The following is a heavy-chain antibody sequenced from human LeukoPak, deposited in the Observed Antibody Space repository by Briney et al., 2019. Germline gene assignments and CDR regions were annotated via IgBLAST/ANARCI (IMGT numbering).Heavy chain of an antibody. V-gene: IGHV4-59*01. CDR3: ARHSSGWYKMGVDY. CDR2: IYYSGST. J-gene: IGHJ4*02. CDR1: GGSISSYY. D-gene: IGHD6-19*01. Sequence: SETLSLTCTVSGGSISSYYWSWIRQPPGKGLEWIGYIYYSGSTNYNPSLKSRVTISVDTSKNQFSLKLSSVTAADTAVYYCARHSSGWYKMGVDYWGQGILVTVSS.